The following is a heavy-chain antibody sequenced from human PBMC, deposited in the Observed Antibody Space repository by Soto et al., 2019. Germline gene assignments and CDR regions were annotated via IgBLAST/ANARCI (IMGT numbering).Heavy chain of an antibody. J-gene: IGHJ6*02. CDR3: ARSHGSSTSLEIYYYYYYGMDV. CDR1: AGTFSSYA. Sequence: QVQLVQSGAEVQKPGSSVKVSCKASAGTFSSYAISWVRQAPGQGLEWMGGIIPISDTTNYAQKFRGRVTITADESTSTAYMELSSLRSEDTAVYYCARSHGSSTSLEIYYYYYYGMDVWGQGTTVTVSS. V-gene: IGHV1-69*01. D-gene: IGHD2-2*01. CDR2: IIPISDTT.